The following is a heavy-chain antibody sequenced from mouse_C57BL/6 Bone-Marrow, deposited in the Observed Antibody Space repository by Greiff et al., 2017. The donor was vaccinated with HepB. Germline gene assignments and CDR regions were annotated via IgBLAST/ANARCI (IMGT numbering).Heavy chain of an antibody. CDR1: GYAFSSSW. Sequence: QVQLQQSGPELVKPGASVKISCKASGYAFSSSWMNWVKQRPGKGLEWIGRIYPGDGDTNYNGKFKGKATLTADKSSSTAYMQLSSLTSEDSAVYFCAVLTGTYAMDYWGQGTSVTVSS. CDR3: AVLTGTYAMDY. CDR2: IYPGDGDT. V-gene: IGHV1-82*01. D-gene: IGHD4-1*01. J-gene: IGHJ4*01.